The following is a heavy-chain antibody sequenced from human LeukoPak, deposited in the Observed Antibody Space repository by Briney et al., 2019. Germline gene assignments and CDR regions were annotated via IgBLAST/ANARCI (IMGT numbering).Heavy chain of an antibody. D-gene: IGHD3-3*01. J-gene: IGHJ5*02. CDR2: IYPDDSDT. V-gene: IGHV5-51*01. CDR1: GYNFPNYW. Sequence: GESLKISCKGFGYNFPNYWIGWVRQMLGKGLEWMGTIYPDDSDTRYSPSFQGQVAISADKSINTAYLQWSSLKASDTAMYYCALVYDFWSDTNWFDPWGQGTLVTVSS. CDR3: ALVYDFWSDTNWFDP.